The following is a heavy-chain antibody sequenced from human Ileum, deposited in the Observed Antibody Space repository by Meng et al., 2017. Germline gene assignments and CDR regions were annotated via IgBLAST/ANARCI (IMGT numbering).Heavy chain of an antibody. D-gene: IGHD3-10*01. V-gene: IGHV4-34*01. CDR3: ARYGGSGSYWHFDP. CDR1: GGSFSGYY. CDR2: IHHSGST. J-gene: IGHJ2*01. Sequence: QVQLQQCGAGLLKPSETLSLTCAVYGGSFSGYYWTWIRQPPGKGLEWIGEIHHSGSTNYNPSLKSRVTMSIDTSKIQFSLELSSVTAADAAVYYCARYGGSGSYWHFDPWGRGTLVTVSS.